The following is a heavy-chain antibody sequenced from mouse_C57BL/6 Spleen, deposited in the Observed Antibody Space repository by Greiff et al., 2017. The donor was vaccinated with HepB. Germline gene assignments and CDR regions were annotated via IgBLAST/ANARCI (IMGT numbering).Heavy chain of an antibody. CDR2: ISSGGDYI. J-gene: IGHJ4*01. Sequence: EVKLVESGEGLVKPGGSLKLSCAASGFTFSSYAMSWVRQTPEKRLEWVAYISSGGDYIYYADTVKGRFTISRDNARNTLSLQMSSLKSEDTAMYYCTRERGTGPYYAMDYWGQGTSVTVSS. CDR1: GFTFSSYA. D-gene: IGHD4-1*01. V-gene: IGHV5-9-1*02. CDR3: TRERGTGPYYAMDY.